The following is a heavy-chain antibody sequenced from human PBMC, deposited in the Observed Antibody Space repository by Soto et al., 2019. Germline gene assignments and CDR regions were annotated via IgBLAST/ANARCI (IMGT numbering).Heavy chain of an antibody. D-gene: IGHD5-12*01. J-gene: IGHJ4*02. CDR2: IYYSGST. CDR1: GDSISSYD. V-gene: IGHV4-59*08. Sequence: SENLSLTCTVSGDSISSYDWSWIRQSPGKGLEWIGYIYYSGSTNYNPSLKSRVTISVDTSKNQFSLKLSSVTAADTAVYYCTRQAVPNPRRYTDYWGQGTLGTVSS. CDR3: TRQAVPNPRRYTDY.